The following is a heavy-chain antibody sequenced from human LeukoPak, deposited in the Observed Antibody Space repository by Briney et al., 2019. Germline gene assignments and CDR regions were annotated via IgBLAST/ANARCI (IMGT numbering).Heavy chain of an antibody. V-gene: IGHV4-4*07. Sequence: SETLSLTCTVSGASISSYYWSWIRQPAGRGLEWIGRIYPSGSTNYNPSLKSRVTISLDTSKNQFSLKLSSVTAADTAVYYCARDVLAAPGTFDYWGQGALVTVSS. J-gene: IGHJ4*02. D-gene: IGHD6-13*01. CDR2: IYPSGST. CDR3: ARDVLAAPGTFDY. CDR1: GASISSYY.